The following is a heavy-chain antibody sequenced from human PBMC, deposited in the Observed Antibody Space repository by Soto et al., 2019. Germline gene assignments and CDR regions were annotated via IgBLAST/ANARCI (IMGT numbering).Heavy chain of an antibody. J-gene: IGHJ6*02. CDR1: GYTFTSYY. CDR2: INPNSGFT. Sequence: GASVKVSCKASGYTFTSYYIHWVRQAPGQGLEWMAIINPNSGFTSLAQKFQGRVTMTRDTSTSTVYMALSSLRSEDTAVYFCARGHCSSPTCPLYYYCGMDVWGQGTTVTVSS. V-gene: IGHV1-46*01. CDR3: ARGHCSSPTCPLYYYCGMDV. D-gene: IGHD2-2*01.